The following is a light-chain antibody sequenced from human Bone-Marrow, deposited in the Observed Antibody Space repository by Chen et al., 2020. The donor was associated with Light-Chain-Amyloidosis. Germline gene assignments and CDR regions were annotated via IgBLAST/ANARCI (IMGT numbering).Light chain of an antibody. J-gene: IGKJ5*01. CDR1: QSVNNY. Sequence: IVLTQSSATLSVSPGERGTLSCRASQSVNNYLAWYQQKPGQAPRLLIYDASNRATGIPARFSGSGSGTGFTLPISRLEPEDFAVYYCQQRSNWPITFGLGTRLEIK. V-gene: IGKV3-11*01. CDR3: QQRSNWPIT. CDR2: DAS.